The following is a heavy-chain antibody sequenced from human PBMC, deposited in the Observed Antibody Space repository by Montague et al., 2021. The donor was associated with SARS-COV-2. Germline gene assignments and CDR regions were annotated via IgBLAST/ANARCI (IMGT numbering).Heavy chain of an antibody. Sequence: SETLSLTCAVYGGSFSGYYWSWIRQPPGKGLEWIGEIIHSGSTNYNPSPKSRVTISVDTSKNQFSLKLSSVTAADTAVYYCTREGYQVLWSDYYYYGMDVWGQRTTVTVSS. V-gene: IGHV4-34*12. D-gene: IGHD2-2*01. J-gene: IGHJ6*02. CDR1: GGSFSGYY. CDR2: IIHSGST. CDR3: TREGYQVLWSDYYYYGMDV.